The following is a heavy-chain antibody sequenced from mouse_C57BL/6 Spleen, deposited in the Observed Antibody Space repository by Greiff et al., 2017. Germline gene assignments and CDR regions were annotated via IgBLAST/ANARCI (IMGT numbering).Heavy chain of an antibody. CDR2: ISDGGSYT. CDR3: ARDGGLLAY. J-gene: IGHJ3*01. CDR1: GFTFSSYA. Sequence: EVKLQESGGGLVKPGGSLKLSCAASGFTFSSYAMSWVRQTPEKRLEWVATISDGGSYTYYPDNVKGRFTISRDNAKNNLYLQLSHLKSEDTAMYYCARDGGLLAYWGQGTLVTVSA. V-gene: IGHV5-4*01.